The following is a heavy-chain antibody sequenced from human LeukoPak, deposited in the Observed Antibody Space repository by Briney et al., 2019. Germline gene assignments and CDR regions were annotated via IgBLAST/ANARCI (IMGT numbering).Heavy chain of an antibody. V-gene: IGHV1-58*01. CDR1: GFTFTSSA. CDR2: IVVGSGNT. CDR3: TRGGFGLGVGSTKGLNWFDP. D-gene: IGHD1-26*01. J-gene: IGHJ5*02. Sequence: SVKVSCKASGFTFTSSAVQWVRQARGQRLEWIGWIVVGSGNTNYAQKFQERVTITRDMSTSTAYMELSSLRSEETAVYYCTRGGFGLGVGSTKGLNWFDPWGQGTLVTVSS.